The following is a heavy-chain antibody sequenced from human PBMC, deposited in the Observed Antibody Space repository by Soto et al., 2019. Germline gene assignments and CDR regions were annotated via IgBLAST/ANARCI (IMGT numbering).Heavy chain of an antibody. J-gene: IGHJ6*02. CDR2: IRSKANSYAT. D-gene: IGHD6-13*01. CDR1: GFTFSGSA. Sequence: GGSLRLSCAASGFTFSGSAMHWVRQASGKGLEWVGRIRSKANSYATAYAASVKGRFTISRDDSKNTAYLQMNSLKTEDTAVYYCTSLIPGIAANYYGMDVWGQGTTVTVSS. V-gene: IGHV3-73*01. CDR3: TSLIPGIAANYYGMDV.